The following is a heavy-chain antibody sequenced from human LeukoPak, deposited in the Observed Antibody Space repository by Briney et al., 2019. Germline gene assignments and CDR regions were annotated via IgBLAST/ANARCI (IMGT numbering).Heavy chain of an antibody. J-gene: IGHJ4*02. CDR2: ISGSGGST. D-gene: IGHD3-10*01. CDR3: AKTGTLLWFGDSRCVFDY. CDR1: GFTFSSYA. V-gene: IGHV3-23*01. Sequence: PGGSLRLSCAASGFTFSSYAMSWVRQAPGKGLEWVSAISGSGGSTYYADSVKGRFTISRDNSKNTLYLQMNSLRAEHTAVYYCAKTGTLLWFGDSRCVFDYWGQGTLVTVSS.